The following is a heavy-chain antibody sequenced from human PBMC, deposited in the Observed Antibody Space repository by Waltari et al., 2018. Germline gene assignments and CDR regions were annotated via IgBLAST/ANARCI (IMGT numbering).Heavy chain of an antibody. V-gene: IGHV3-23*04. CDR1: GFTFSSYA. CDR3: AKGVVVVPAAIDAFDI. Sequence: EAQLVESGGGLVQPGGSLRLSCAASGFTFSSYAMSWVRQAPGKGLEWVSAISGSGGSTYYADSVKGRFTISRDNSKNTLYLQMNSLRAEDTAVYYCAKGVVVVPAAIDAFDIWGQGTMVTVSS. D-gene: IGHD2-2*01. J-gene: IGHJ3*02. CDR2: ISGSGGST.